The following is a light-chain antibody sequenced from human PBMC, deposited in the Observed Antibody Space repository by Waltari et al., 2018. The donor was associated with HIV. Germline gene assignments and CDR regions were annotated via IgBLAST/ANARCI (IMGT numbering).Light chain of an antibody. CDR1: TLSNQY. Sequence: SYDLTQPPSVSVSPGQTARITCSGDTLSNQYSYWYPQKSGQAPVLVIFRDIERPSGIPERFSGSRSGATVTLTISGVQAEDEADYYCQSADNSGTYVFGTGTQVTVL. CDR2: RDI. V-gene: IGLV3-25*03. J-gene: IGLJ1*01. CDR3: QSADNSGTYV.